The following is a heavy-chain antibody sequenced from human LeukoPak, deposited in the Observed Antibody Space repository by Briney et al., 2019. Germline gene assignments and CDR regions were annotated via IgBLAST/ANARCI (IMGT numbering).Heavy chain of an antibody. CDR1: GFTFSSYA. CDR2: INHLGNT. Sequence: GSLRLSCAASGFTFSSYAMSWVRQAPGKGLEWIGEINHLGNTKKSPSLKGRVTLSVDTSKNQFSLKVTSVTAADTAVYYCARGSPKLDSWGQGTPVTVSS. CDR3: ARGSPKLDS. J-gene: IGHJ5*01. V-gene: IGHV4-34*01.